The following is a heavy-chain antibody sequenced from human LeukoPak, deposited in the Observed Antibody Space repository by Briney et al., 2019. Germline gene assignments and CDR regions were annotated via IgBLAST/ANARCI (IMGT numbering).Heavy chain of an antibody. CDR3: ARRLLVAGRTDFFDY. D-gene: IGHD6-19*01. CDR1: GFTFSSHF. Sequence: PGGSLRLSCAASGFTFSSHFMSWVRQAPGEGLEWVSSISPSGDSTSYPDSVKGRFTISRDHSKNTVYLQMNSLTAQDTAIYYYARRLLVAGRTDFFDYWGQGTLVTVSS. J-gene: IGHJ4*02. V-gene: IGHV3-23*01. CDR2: ISPSGDST.